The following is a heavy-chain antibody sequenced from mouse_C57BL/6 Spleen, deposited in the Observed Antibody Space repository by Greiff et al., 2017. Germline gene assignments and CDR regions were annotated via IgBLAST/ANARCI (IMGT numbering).Heavy chain of an antibody. CDR3: TTAHY. CDR1: GFNIKDDY. CDR2: IDPENGDS. Sequence: VHVKQSGAELVRPGASVKLSCTASGFNIKDDYMHWVKQRPEHGLEWIGWIDPENGDSEYASKFQGKATITADTSSNTAYLQLSSLTSEDTAVYYCTTAHYWGQGTTLTVSS. V-gene: IGHV14-4*01. J-gene: IGHJ2*01.